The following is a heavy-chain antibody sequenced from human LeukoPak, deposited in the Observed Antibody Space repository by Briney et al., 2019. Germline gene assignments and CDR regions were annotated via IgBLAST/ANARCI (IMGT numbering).Heavy chain of an antibody. CDR1: GFTFSSYS. CDR3: ARDRGGSGSYLAFDI. V-gene: IGHV3-21*01. Sequence: GGSLRLSCAASGFTFSSYSMNWVRQAPGKGLEWVSYIISSSSYRYYADSVKGRFTISRDNAKNSLYLQMNSLRAEDTAVYYCARDRGGSGSYLAFDIWGQGTMVTVSS. J-gene: IGHJ3*02. D-gene: IGHD3-10*01. CDR2: IISSSSYR.